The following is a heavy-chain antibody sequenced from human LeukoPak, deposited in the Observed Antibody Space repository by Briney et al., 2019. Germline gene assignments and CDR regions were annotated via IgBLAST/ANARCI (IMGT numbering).Heavy chain of an antibody. CDR2: ISGSGGTA. V-gene: IGHV3-23*01. D-gene: IGHD6-13*01. CDR1: RFTFSSYA. CDR3: AKVHDYSRRLYYFDY. Sequence: PGGSLRLSCAASRFTFSSYAMTWVRQAPGKGLEWVSGISGSGGTAYYADSVKGRFTISRDNSKNTLYLQTNSLRAEDTPLYYCAKVHDYSRRLYYFDYWGQGTLVTVSS. J-gene: IGHJ4*02.